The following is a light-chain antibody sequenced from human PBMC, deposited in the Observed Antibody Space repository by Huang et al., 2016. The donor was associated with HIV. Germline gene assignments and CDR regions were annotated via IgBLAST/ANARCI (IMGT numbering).Light chain of an antibody. CDR3: QQLNSYPPT. CDR2: AAS. CDR1: QGISSY. J-gene: IGKJ1*01. V-gene: IGKV1-9*01. Sequence: IQLTQSPSSLSASVGDRVTITCRASQGISSYLAWYQQKPGKVPKLLIYAASTLQSGVPSRFSGSVSGTDFTLTIIILQPEDFSTYHCQQLNSYPPTFGQGPKVEIK.